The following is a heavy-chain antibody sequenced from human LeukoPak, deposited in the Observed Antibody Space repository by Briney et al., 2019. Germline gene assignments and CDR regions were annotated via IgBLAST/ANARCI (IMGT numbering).Heavy chain of an antibody. CDR3: AREGGFSRSPVY. V-gene: IGHV4-4*02. Sequence: SETLFHTCDVSGGSVTSTIWWTWVRQPPGKGLEWIGEVHLDGRTNYNPSLKSRLIMSVDLPENHISLKLTSVTAADTAVYYCAREGGFSRSPVYSGRGTLVTVSS. D-gene: IGHD3-3*01. CDR1: GGSVTSTIW. CDR2: VHLDGRT. J-gene: IGHJ4*02.